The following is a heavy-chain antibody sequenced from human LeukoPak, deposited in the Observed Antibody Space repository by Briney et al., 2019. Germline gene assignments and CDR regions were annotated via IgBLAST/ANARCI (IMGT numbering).Heavy chain of an antibody. CDR3: ARDRSYYDSSGYYSDAFDI. Sequence: SETLSLTCTVSGGSISSYYWSWIRQPPGKGLEWIGYIYYSGSTNYNPSLKSRVTISVDTSKNQFSLKLSSVTAADTAVYYCARDRSYYDSSGYYSDAFDISGQGTMVTVSS. D-gene: IGHD3-22*01. J-gene: IGHJ3*02. CDR1: GGSISSYY. CDR2: IYYSGST. V-gene: IGHV4-59*01.